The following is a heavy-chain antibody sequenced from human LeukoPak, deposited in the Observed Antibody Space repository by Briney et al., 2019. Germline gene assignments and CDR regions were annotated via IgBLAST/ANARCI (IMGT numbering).Heavy chain of an antibody. Sequence: GASVKLSCNASGGTFSSYAISWVRQPPGQGLEWMGRIIPILGIANYAQKFQGRVTITADKSTSTAYMELSSLRSEDTAVYYCARAYYYDSSGYSLFDYWGQGTLVTVSS. CDR2: IIPILGIA. J-gene: IGHJ4*02. CDR1: GGTFSSYA. D-gene: IGHD3-22*01. V-gene: IGHV1-69*04. CDR3: ARAYYYDSSGYSLFDY.